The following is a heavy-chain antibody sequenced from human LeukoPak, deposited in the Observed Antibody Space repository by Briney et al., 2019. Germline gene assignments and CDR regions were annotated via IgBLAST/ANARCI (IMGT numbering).Heavy chain of an antibody. J-gene: IGHJ6*03. Sequence: ASVKVSCKASGGTFSSYAISWVRQAPGQGLEWMGGIIPIFGTANYAQKFQGRVTITTDESTSTAYRELSSLRSEDTAVYYCARDKRSGYDSIYYYYYMDVWGKGTTVTVSS. V-gene: IGHV1-69*05. CDR1: GGTFSSYA. CDR3: ARDKRSGYDSIYYYYYMDV. CDR2: IIPIFGTA. D-gene: IGHD3-22*01.